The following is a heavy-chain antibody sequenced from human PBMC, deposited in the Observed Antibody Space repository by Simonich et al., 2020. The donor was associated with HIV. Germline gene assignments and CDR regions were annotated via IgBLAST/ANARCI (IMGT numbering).Heavy chain of an antibody. CDR1: GFTFSSYS. CDR3: ARDGRKGSSTSCSDY. V-gene: IGHV3-21*01. Sequence: EVQLVESGGGLVKPGGSLRLSCAASGFTFSSYSMNWVRQAPGKGLEWVSSISSSSSYIYYADSVKGRFTISRDNAKNSLYLQMNSQRAEDTAVYYCARDGRKGSSTSCSDYWGQGTLVTVSS. CDR2: ISSSSSYI. J-gene: IGHJ4*02. D-gene: IGHD2-2*01.